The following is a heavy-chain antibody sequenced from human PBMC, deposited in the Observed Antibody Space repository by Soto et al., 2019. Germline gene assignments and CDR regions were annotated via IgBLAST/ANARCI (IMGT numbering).Heavy chain of an antibody. D-gene: IGHD3-10*01. J-gene: IGHJ4*02. V-gene: IGHV3-30-3*01. Sequence: QVQLVESGGGVVQPGRSLRLSCAASGFSFSTYAMHWVRQAPGKGLEWVAFMSSDGSNKYYADSVKGRFTISRDNAKNTLYLQMNSLRAEDTALYYCSREFISSTSTMEFDSWGQGTPVTVSS. CDR3: SREFISSTSTMEFDS. CDR1: GFSFSTYA. CDR2: MSSDGSNK.